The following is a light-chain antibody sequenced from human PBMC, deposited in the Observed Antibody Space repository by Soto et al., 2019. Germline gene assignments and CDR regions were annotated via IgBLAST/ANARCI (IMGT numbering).Light chain of an antibody. CDR3: QQYDNLPPFT. CDR1: QDISNY. J-gene: IGKJ3*01. V-gene: IGKV1-33*01. CDR2: DAS. Sequence: DIQMTQSPSSLSASVGDRVTITCLASQDISNYLNWYQQKPGKAPKLLIYDASNLETGVPSRFSGSGSGTDFTFPISSLQPEDIATYYCQQYDNLPPFTFGPGTKVDIK.